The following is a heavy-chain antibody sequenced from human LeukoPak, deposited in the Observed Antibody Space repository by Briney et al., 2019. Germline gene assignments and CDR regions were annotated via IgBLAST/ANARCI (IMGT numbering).Heavy chain of an antibody. V-gene: IGHV4-39*01. Sequence: SETLSLTCTVSGGSISSSRYYWGWIRQPPGKGLEWIGSIYYSGSTYYNPSLKSRVTISVDTSKNQFSLKLSSVTAADTAVYYCASLLGYYDFWSGYPRADYWGQGTLVTVSS. J-gene: IGHJ4*02. CDR3: ASLLGYYDFWSGYPRADY. D-gene: IGHD3-3*01. CDR2: IYYSGST. CDR1: GGSISSSRYY.